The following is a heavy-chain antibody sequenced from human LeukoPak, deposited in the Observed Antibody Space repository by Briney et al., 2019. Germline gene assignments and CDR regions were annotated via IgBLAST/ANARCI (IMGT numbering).Heavy chain of an antibody. Sequence: SETLSLTCTVSGGSISSRGYCWDWIRQPPGKGLEWIGSIYYSGSTYYNPSLKSRVTISVDTSKNQFSLKLSSVTAADTAVYYCAGIAAAGTGGYWGQGTLVTVSS. CDR3: AGIAAAGTGGY. CDR2: IYYSGST. J-gene: IGHJ4*02. CDR1: GGSISSRGYC. D-gene: IGHD6-13*01. V-gene: IGHV4-39*01.